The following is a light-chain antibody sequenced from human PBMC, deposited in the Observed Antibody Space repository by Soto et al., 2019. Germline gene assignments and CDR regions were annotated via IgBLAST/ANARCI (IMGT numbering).Light chain of an antibody. Sequence: DIQMTQSPSTLSASVGDRVTITCRASQSISSWLAWYQQQPGKAPKLLIYKASTLERGVPSRFSGSGSGTEFTLTISSLQPDDFATYYCQQYDTYWFTFGQGTKLEIK. CDR3: QQYDTYWFT. CDR1: QSISSW. J-gene: IGKJ2*01. V-gene: IGKV1-5*03. CDR2: KAS.